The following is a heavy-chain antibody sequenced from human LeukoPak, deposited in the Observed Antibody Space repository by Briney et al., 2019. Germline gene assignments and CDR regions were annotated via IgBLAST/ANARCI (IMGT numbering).Heavy chain of an antibody. J-gene: IGHJ4*02. CDR1: GGSITSSPYW. V-gene: IGHV4-39*07. CDR2: IYYSGGT. D-gene: IGHD3-3*01. CDR3: ASGSGYYYYFDY. Sequence: PSETLSLTCTVSGGSITSSPYWWSWIRQPPGKGLEWIATIYYSGGTYYSPSLKSRVTISVDTSKNQFSLKLSSVTAADTAVYYCASGSGYYYYFDYWGQGTLVTVSS.